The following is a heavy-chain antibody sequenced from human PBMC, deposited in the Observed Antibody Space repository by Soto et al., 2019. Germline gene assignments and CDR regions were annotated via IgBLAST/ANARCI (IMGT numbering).Heavy chain of an antibody. Sequence: ASVKVSCKASGCTFNNYAFSCVRQAPGQVLEWMGGIIPMYGVANYAQQFQGRVTITADKSTTTTYLELSSLRSGDTAVFYCARAGTGYSTPQPHGSYYHRGMDVWRQGTTVTVS. D-gene: IGHD6-13*01. V-gene: IGHV1-69*10. CDR1: GCTFNNYA. J-gene: IGHJ6*02. CDR2: IIPMYGVA. CDR3: ARAGTGYSTPQPHGSYYHRGMDV.